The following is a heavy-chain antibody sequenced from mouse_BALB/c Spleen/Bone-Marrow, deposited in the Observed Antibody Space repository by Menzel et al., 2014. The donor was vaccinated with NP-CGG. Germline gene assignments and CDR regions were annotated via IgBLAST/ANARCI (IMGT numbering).Heavy chain of an antibody. J-gene: IGHJ1*01. Sequence: QVQLQQPGAELMKPGASVKISCKATGYTFSSYWIERVKQRPGHGLEWIGEILPGSGSTNYNEKFKGKATFTADTSSNTAYMQLSSLTSEDSAVYYCAREDGLWYFDVWGAGTTVTVSS. CDR1: GYTFSSYW. D-gene: IGHD1-1*01. CDR2: ILPGSGST. CDR3: AREDGLWYFDV. V-gene: IGHV1-9*01.